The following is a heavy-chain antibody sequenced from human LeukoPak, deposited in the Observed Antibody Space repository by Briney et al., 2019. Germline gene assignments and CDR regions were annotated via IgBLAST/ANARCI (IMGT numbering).Heavy chain of an antibody. J-gene: IGHJ2*01. CDR1: GFTFSSYW. D-gene: IGHD2-15*01. CDR2: IKHDGSEK. CDR3: ARDYFSRAAVLGYFDL. Sequence: GGSLRLSCAASGFTFSSYWMSWVRQAPGKELEWVANIKHDGSEKYYVDSVKGRFTISRDNAKNSLYLQMNSLTAEDTAVYYRARDYFSRAAVLGYFDLWGRGTLVTVSS. V-gene: IGHV3-7*01.